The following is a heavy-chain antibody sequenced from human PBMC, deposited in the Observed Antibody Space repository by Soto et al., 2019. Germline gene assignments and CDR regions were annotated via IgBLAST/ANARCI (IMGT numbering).Heavy chain of an antibody. D-gene: IGHD3-3*02. CDR3: ARQLSHICDF. V-gene: IGHV5-51*01. CDR1: GYNFGAYW. CDR2: IFPGDSDT. J-gene: IGHJ4*02. Sequence: GESLKISCQGSGYNFGAYWIGWVRQMPGKGLEWMGIIFPGDSDTRYRPSFQGQVTISVDRSINTAYLQWSSLKASDTAMYFCARQLSHICDFWGQGTLVTVSS.